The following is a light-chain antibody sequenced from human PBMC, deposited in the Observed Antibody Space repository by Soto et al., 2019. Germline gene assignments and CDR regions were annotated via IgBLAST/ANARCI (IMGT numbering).Light chain of an antibody. J-gene: IGKJ2*01. Sequence: EIVLTQSPGTLSLSPGERATLSCRASQSVSSSYLAWYQQKPGQAPRLLIYGASSRATGIPERFSGSGSGTDFTLTISRLEPEDFAVYYCQQYSSSPYTFGQVTKLEIK. CDR2: GAS. V-gene: IGKV3-20*01. CDR1: QSVSSSY. CDR3: QQYSSSPYT.